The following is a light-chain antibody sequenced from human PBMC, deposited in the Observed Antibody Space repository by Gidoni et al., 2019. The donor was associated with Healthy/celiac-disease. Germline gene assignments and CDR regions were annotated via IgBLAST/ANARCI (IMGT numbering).Light chain of an antibody. CDR1: QDISNY. Sequence: DIQMIQSPSSLSASVGDRVTITCQASQDISNYLNWYQQKPGKAPKLLIYDASNLETGVPSRFSGSGSGTDFTFTISSLQPEDIATYYCQQYDNLPRTFGQGTKVEIK. J-gene: IGKJ1*01. CDR3: QQYDNLPRT. CDR2: DAS. V-gene: IGKV1-33*01.